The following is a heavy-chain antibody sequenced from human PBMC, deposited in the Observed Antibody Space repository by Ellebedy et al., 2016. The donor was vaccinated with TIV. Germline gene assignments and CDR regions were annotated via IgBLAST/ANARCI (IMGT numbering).Heavy chain of an antibody. CDR1: GGSITSGSYY. CDR2: VYASGST. D-gene: IGHD3-22*01. V-gene: IGHV4-61*02. Sequence: SETLSLTXTVSGGSITSGSYYWTWIRQPAGKGLEWIGRVYASGSTDYNPSLRSRVTMSVDTSKNQLSLKLSSVTAADTAVYYCAHSSAYLFDSWGQGTQVTVSS. J-gene: IGHJ4*02. CDR3: AHSSAYLFDS.